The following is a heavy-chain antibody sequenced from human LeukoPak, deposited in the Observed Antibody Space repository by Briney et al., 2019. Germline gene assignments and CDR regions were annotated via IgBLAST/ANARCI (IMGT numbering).Heavy chain of an antibody. V-gene: IGHV3-20*04. J-gene: IGHJ4*02. D-gene: IGHD5-18*01. Sequence: GGSPRLSCAASGFTFDDYGMSWVRQAPGKGLEWVSGINWNGGSTGYADSVKGRFTISRDNAKNSLYLQMNSLRAEDTALYYCAFYSYGYRDFDYWGQGTLVTVSS. CDR3: AFYSYGYRDFDY. CDR2: INWNGGST. CDR1: GFTFDDYG.